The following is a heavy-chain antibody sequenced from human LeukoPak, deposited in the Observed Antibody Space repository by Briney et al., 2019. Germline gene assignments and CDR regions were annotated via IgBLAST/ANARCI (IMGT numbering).Heavy chain of an antibody. J-gene: IGHJ4*02. CDR1: GGSISSGDYY. Sequence: PSQTLSLTCTVSGGSISSGDYYWSWIRQPPGKGLEWIEYIYYSGSTYYNPSLKSRVTISVDTSKNQFSLKLSSVTAADTAVYYCARVRSHNWCFDYWGQGTLVTVSS. CDR3: ARVRSHNWCFDY. D-gene: IGHD1-20*01. CDR2: IYYSGST. V-gene: IGHV4-30-4*01.